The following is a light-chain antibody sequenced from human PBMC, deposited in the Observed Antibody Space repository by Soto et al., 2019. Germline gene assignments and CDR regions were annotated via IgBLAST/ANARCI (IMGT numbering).Light chain of an antibody. CDR3: SSYSSSIDLRI. CDR1: SSDVGGYHY. J-gene: IGLJ2*01. Sequence: SVLTQPASVSGSPGQSITISCTGTSSDVGGYHYVSRYQHHPGKAPKLMIYDVNNRPSGVSNRFSGSKSVNTASLRISGLQADDEADYYCSSYSSSIDLRIFGGGTKVTVL. CDR2: DVN. V-gene: IGLV2-14*01.